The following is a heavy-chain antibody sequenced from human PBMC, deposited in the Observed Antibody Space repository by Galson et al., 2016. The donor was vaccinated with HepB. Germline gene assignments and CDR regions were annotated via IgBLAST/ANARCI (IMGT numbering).Heavy chain of an antibody. Sequence: SLRLSCAASGYTFSSCWMSWVRQAPGKGLEWVANIKRDGAEIYYIDSVRGRFTISRDNANNSMHLQMNSLRAEDTAVYFCVRDTSSGWSFDLWGRGTLVTVSS. CDR2: IKRDGAEI. CDR1: GYTFSSCW. J-gene: IGHJ2*01. V-gene: IGHV3-7*04. D-gene: IGHD3-10*01. CDR3: VRDTSSGWSFDL.